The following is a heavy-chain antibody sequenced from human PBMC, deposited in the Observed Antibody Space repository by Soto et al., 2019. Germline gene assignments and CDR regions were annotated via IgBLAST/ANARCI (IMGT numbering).Heavy chain of an antibody. V-gene: IGHV3-30*03. CDR2: ISYDGSNK. D-gene: IGHD3-22*01. Sequence: GGSLRLSCAASGFTFSSYGMHWVRQAPGKGLEWVAVISYDGSNKYYADSVKGRFTISRDNSKNSLHLQMNSLRDEDTAVYYCARHESSGPAVWWGQGTLVTVS. CDR1: GFTFSSYG. CDR3: ARHESSGPAVW. J-gene: IGHJ4*02.